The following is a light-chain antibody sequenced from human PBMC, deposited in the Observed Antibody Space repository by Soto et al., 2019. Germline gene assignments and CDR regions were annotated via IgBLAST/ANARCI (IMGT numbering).Light chain of an antibody. V-gene: IGKV3-15*01. J-gene: IGKJ2*01. CDR3: QQYNNWPMYT. CDR2: GAS. Sequence: EIVMTQSPATLSVSPGERATLSCRASQSVSSNLAWYQQKPGQAPRLLIYGASTRATCIPARFSGSGSGTEFTHTISSLQSEDFAVYYCQQYNNWPMYTFGQGTKLEIK. CDR1: QSVSSN.